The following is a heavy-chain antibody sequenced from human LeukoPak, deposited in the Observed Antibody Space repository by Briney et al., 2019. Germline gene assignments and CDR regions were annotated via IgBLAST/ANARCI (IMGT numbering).Heavy chain of an antibody. D-gene: IGHD4-23*01. J-gene: IGHJ3*02. CDR3: ARRRKIFYGGQTAGDALDI. V-gene: IGHV4-39*01. Sequence: PSETLSLTCTVSGGSVSNSRYYWGWIRQPPGKGLEWIGSIYYTGSTFYNPSLKSRVTISIDTSKNQFSLRLSSVTAADTAVYYCARRRKIFYGGQTAGDALDIWGQGTMVTVSS. CDR1: GGSVSNSRYY. CDR2: IYYTGST.